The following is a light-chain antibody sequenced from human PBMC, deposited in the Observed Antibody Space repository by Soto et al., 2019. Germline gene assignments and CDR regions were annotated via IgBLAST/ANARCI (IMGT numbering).Light chain of an antibody. Sequence: QAVVTQEPSLTVSPGGTVTLTCASSTGAVTSGHYPNWFQQKPGQTPRPLIYSTDNKHSWTPARFSGSLLGDKAALTLSGAQPEDEAEYYCLLFYGGGLVFGGGTKLTVL. CDR1: TGAVTSGHY. CDR3: LLFYGGGLV. J-gene: IGLJ2*01. V-gene: IGLV7-43*01. CDR2: STD.